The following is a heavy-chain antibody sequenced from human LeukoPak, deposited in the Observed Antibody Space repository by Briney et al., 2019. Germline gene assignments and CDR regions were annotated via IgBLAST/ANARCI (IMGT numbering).Heavy chain of an antibody. Sequence: PSETLSLTCTVSGGSVSSGSYYWSWIRQPPGTGLEWIGYIYYSGSTNYNPSLKSRVTISVDTSKNQFSLKLSSVTAADTAVYYCARDNPPYGHDRLPYWGQGTLVTVSS. J-gene: IGHJ4*02. V-gene: IGHV4-61*01. CDR3: ARDNPPYGHDRLPY. CDR1: GGSVSSGSYY. CDR2: IYYSGST. D-gene: IGHD3-22*01.